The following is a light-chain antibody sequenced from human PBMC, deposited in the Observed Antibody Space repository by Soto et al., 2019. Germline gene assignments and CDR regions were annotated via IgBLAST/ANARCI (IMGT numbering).Light chain of an antibody. CDR1: QSIDTH. J-gene: IGKJ1*01. CDR3: QQTYSPTDT. CDR2: EAS. Sequence: DIRMTQSPSSLSASVGDRVTIACRASQSIDTHLNWYQQHPGKAPNALIYEASNLQSGVPSRFSGSGSGTDFTLTISRLQPDAAATYYCQQTYSPTDTFGQGTKVEIK. V-gene: IGKV1-39*01.